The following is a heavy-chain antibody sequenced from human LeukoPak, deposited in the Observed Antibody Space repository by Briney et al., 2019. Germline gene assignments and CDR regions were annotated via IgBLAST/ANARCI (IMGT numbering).Heavy chain of an antibody. CDR1: GLTFSTYS. Sequence: PGGSLRLSCAASGLTFSTYSISWVSQAPGKGMEWVSSISGRGSYMYYADSVKGRFTISRDSAKNSLYLQMNSLRAEDTAVYYCARGPYDFWSGYEFYFDYWGQGTLVTVSS. CDR2: ISGRGSYM. V-gene: IGHV3-21*01. J-gene: IGHJ4*02. CDR3: ARGPYDFWSGYEFYFDY. D-gene: IGHD3-3*01.